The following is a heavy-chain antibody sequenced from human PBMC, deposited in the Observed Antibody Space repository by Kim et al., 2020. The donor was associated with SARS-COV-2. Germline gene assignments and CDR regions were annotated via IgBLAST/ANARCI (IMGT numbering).Heavy chain of an antibody. CDR1: GFSFSSYA. Sequence: GGSLRLSCAVSGFSFSSYAMRWVRQAPGKGLEWVSSVSPRGDDTYYADSVKGRFTISRDNSKNTLYLQMSSLRAEDTALYFCVTKGSNTTPFDHWGQGPL. J-gene: IGHJ4*02. V-gene: IGHV3-23*01. CDR3: VTKGSNTTPFDH. CDR2: VSPRGDDT. D-gene: IGHD2-2*01.